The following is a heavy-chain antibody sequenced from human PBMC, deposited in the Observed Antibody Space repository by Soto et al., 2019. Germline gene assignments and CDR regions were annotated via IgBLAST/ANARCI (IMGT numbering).Heavy chain of an antibody. Sequence: QVQLVQSGAEVEKPGSSVKVSCKASGGTFSSYAISWVRQAPGQGIEWMGGIIPIFGTANYAQKFQGRVTSTADKSTSTAYMELSSLRSEDTAVYYCARAPERGYSYGTPFDYWGQGTLVTVSS. CDR1: GGTFSSYA. CDR3: ARAPERGYSYGTPFDY. D-gene: IGHD5-18*01. J-gene: IGHJ4*02. V-gene: IGHV1-69*06. CDR2: IIPIFGTA.